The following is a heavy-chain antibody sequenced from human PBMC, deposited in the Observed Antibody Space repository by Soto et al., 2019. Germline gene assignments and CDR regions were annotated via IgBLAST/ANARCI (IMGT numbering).Heavy chain of an antibody. CDR3: ARCPYYYGSGIEIDY. V-gene: IGHV4-31*03. Sequence: PSETLSLTCTVSGGSISSGGYYWSWIRQHPGRGLEWIGYIYYSGSTYYNPSLKSRLTISLDTSKNQFSLKLSSVTAADTAVYYCARCPYYYGSGIEIDYWGQGTLVTVSS. D-gene: IGHD3-10*01. J-gene: IGHJ4*02. CDR1: GGSISSGGYY. CDR2: IYYSGST.